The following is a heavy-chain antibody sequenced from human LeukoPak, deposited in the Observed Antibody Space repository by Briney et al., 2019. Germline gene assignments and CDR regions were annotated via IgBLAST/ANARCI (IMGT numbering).Heavy chain of an antibody. V-gene: IGHV3-23*01. D-gene: IGHD2-2*01. CDR1: GFTFSSYG. J-gene: IGHJ4*02. Sequence: GGTLRLSCAASGFTFSSYGMSWVRQAPGKGLEWVSAISGSGGSTYYADSVKGRFTTSRDNSKNTLYLQMNSLRAEDTAVYYCAVQGYCSSTSCYPPDYWGQGTLVTVSS. CDR2: ISGSGGST. CDR3: AVQGYCSSTSCYPPDY.